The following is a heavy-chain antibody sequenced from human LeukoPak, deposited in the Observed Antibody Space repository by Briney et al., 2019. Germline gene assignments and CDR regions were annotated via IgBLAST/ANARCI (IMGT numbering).Heavy chain of an antibody. V-gene: IGHV4-61*02. CDR3: AREEIAVAGTGSYFDY. CDR2: ISSSGST. D-gene: IGHD6-19*01. CDR1: GDSISSGDYY. J-gene: IGHJ4*02. Sequence: PSQTLSLTCTVSGDSISSGDYYWSWIRQPAGKGLEWIGRISSSGSTNYNPSLKSRVTISVDTSKNQFSLKLSSVTAADTAVYYCAREEIAVAGTGSYFDYWGQGTLVTVSS.